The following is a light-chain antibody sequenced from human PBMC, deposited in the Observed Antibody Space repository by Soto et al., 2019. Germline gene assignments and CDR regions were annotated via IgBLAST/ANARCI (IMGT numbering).Light chain of an antibody. CDR2: EVS. V-gene: IGLV2-14*01. CDR3: SSYTGNYVYV. CDR1: SSDVGYYTF. Sequence: HSALTQPASVSGSPGQSITISCTGTSSDVGYYTFVSWYQQHPGKAPKLLIYEVSNRPSGVSNRFSGSKSGNTASLTISGLRAEDEADHFCSSYTGNYVYVFGDGTKVTV. J-gene: IGLJ1*01.